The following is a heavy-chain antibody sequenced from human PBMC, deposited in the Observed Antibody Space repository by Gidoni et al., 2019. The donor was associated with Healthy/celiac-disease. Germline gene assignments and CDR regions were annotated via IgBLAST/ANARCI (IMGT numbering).Heavy chain of an antibody. CDR3: ARDEVAYYGGNSG. CDR1: GFTFSSYE. CDR2: ISSSGSTI. V-gene: IGHV3-48*03. Sequence: EVQLVESGGGWVQPGGSLRLSCAASGFTFSSYEMTWVRQAPGKGLEWVSYISSSGSTIYYADSVKGRFTISRDNAKNSLYLQMNSLRAEDTAVYYCARDEVAYYGGNSGWGQGTLVTVSS. J-gene: IGHJ4*02. D-gene: IGHD4-17*01.